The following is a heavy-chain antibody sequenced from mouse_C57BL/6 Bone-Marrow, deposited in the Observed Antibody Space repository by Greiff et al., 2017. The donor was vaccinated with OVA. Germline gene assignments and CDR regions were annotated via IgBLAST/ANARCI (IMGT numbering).Heavy chain of an antibody. CDR3: ARNSARRWGLYFDY. CDR2: IWTGGGT. Sequence: VQGVESGPGLVAPSQSLSITCTVSGFSLTSYAISWVRQPPGKGLEWLGVIWTGGGTNYNSALKSRLSISKDNSKSQVFLKMNSLQTDDTARYYCARNSARRWGLYFDYWGQGTTLTVSS. J-gene: IGHJ2*01. D-gene: IGHD2-3*01. V-gene: IGHV2-9-1*01. CDR1: GFSLTSYA.